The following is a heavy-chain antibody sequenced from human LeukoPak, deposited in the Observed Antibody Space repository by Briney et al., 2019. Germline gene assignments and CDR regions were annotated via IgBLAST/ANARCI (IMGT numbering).Heavy chain of an antibody. CDR3: ARNFDWLLSINWFDP. CDR2: ISAYNGNT. CDR1: GYTFTSYG. Sequence: GASAKVSCKASGYTFTSYGISWVRQAPGQGLEWMGWISAYNGNTNYAQKLQGRVTMTTDTSTSTAYMELRSLRSDDTAVYYCARNFDWLLSINWFDPWGQGTLVTVSS. J-gene: IGHJ5*02. V-gene: IGHV1-18*01. D-gene: IGHD3-9*01.